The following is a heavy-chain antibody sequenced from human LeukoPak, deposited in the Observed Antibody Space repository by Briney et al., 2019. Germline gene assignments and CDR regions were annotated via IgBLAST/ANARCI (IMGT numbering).Heavy chain of an antibody. Sequence: PGGSLRLSCAASGFTFSSYTMSWVRQAPGKGLEWVSAISGSGGSTYYADSVKGRFTISRDNSKNTLYLQMNSLRAEDTAVYYCAKQGQQLVYYFDYWGQGTLVTVSS. CDR1: GFTFSSYT. V-gene: IGHV3-23*01. CDR2: ISGSGGST. J-gene: IGHJ4*02. D-gene: IGHD6-13*01. CDR3: AKQGQQLVYYFDY.